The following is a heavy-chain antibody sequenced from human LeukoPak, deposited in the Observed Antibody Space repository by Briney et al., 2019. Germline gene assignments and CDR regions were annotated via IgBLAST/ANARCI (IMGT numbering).Heavy chain of an antibody. CDR3: ARYTIRYYYDSSTLSFFDY. CDR1: GFTFDDYA. D-gene: IGHD3-22*01. Sequence: PGRSLRLSCAASGFTFDDYAMPWVRQAPGKGLEWVSGISWNSGSIGYADSVKGRFTISRDNAKNSLYLQMNSLRAEDTALYYCARYTIRYYYDSSTLSFFDYWGQGTLVTVSS. J-gene: IGHJ4*02. V-gene: IGHV3-9*01. CDR2: ISWNSGSI.